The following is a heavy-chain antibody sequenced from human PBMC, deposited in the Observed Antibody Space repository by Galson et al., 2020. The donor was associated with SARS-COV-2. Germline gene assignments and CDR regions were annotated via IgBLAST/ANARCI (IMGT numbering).Heavy chain of an antibody. D-gene: IGHD3-10*01. V-gene: IGHV1-24*01. J-gene: IGHJ3*02. Sequence: ASVKVSCRFSGYTLTALSMHWVRQAPGKGLEWMGGFHPEDGEIVYAQSFQGRLILTEDTSTDTAYMELSSLRPEDTAVYYCAILGFGYAFEMWGQGTVVTGSS. CDR2: FHPEDGEI. CDR3: AILGFGYAFEM. CDR1: GYTLTALS.